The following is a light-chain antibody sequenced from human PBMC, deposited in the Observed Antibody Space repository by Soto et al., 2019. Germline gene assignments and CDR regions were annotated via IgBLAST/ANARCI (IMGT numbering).Light chain of an antibody. CDR1: QSVSRTY. J-gene: IGKJ1*01. Sequence: EILFTQSPGTLSLPPGERVTLSCRASQSVSRTYLAWYQQKPVEAPRLLIYATSSRATGIPDRFSGSGSGTDFTLTISRLEPEDFAVYYCQQYGRSGTFGQGTKVDIK. CDR2: ATS. V-gene: IGKV3-20*01. CDR3: QQYGRSGT.